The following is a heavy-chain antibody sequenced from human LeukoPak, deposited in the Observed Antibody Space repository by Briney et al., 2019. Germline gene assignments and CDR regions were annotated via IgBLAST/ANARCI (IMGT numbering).Heavy chain of an antibody. V-gene: IGHV1-2*06. D-gene: IGHD6-19*01. CDR3: ARGPRLDSSGWYYGAFDI. J-gene: IGHJ3*02. CDR1: GYTFTSYY. Sequence: EASAKVSCKASGYTFTSYYTHWVRQAPGQGLEWMGRINPNSGGTNYAQKFQGRVTMTRDTSISTAYMELSRLRSDDTAVYYCARGPRLDSSGWYYGAFDIWGQGTMVTVSS. CDR2: INPNSGGT.